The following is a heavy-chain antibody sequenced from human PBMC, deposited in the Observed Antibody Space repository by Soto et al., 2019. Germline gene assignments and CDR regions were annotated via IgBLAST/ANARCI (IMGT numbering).Heavy chain of an antibody. Sequence: SLRLSCAASGFTFSSYSMNWVRQAPGKGLEWVSYISSSSSTIYYADSVKGRFTISRDNAKNSLYLQMNSLRDEDTAVYYCARELFPLGAAAGTAGYWGQGTLVTVSS. CDR2: ISSSSSTI. D-gene: IGHD6-13*01. CDR3: ARELFPLGAAAGTAGY. CDR1: GFTFSSYS. V-gene: IGHV3-48*02. J-gene: IGHJ4*02.